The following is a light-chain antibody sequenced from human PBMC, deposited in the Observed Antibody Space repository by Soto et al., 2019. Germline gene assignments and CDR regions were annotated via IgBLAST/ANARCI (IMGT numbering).Light chain of an antibody. CDR3: SSYAGSNNLGV. Sequence: QSALTQPPSASGSPGQSVTISCTGTINDVGGSNYVSWYQQLPGKAPKLMIYEVSKRPSGVPDRFSGSKSGNTASLTVSGLQAEDEADYYCSSYAGSNNLGVFGGGTKLTVL. CDR2: EVS. J-gene: IGLJ3*02. CDR1: INDVGGSNY. V-gene: IGLV2-8*01.